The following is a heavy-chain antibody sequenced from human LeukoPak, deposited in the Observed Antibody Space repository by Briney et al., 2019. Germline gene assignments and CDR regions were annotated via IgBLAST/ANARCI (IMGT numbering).Heavy chain of an antibody. D-gene: IGHD5-12*01. CDR2: ISGSGGST. V-gene: IGHV3-23*01. CDR1: GFTFSSYA. Sequence: GGSLRLACAASGFTFSSYAMSWVRQAPGKGMEWVSAISGSGGSTYYADSVKGRFTISRDNSKNTLYLQMNSLRAEDTAVYYCAKDNVASDFDYWGQGTLVTVSS. CDR3: AKDNVASDFDY. J-gene: IGHJ4*02.